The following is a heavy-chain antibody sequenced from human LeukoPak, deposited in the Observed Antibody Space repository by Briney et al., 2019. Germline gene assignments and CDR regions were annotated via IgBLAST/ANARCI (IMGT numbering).Heavy chain of an antibody. CDR1: GYSFTSYW. Sequence: GESLQISCKGSGYSFTSYWIGWVRQLPGKGLEWMGIIYPGDSDTRYSPSFQGQVTISADKSISTAYLQWSSLKASDTAMYYCARRGGAYGPYNWFDPWGQGTLVTVSS. D-gene: IGHD4-17*01. V-gene: IGHV5-51*01. J-gene: IGHJ5*02. CDR2: IYPGDSDT. CDR3: ARRGGAYGPYNWFDP.